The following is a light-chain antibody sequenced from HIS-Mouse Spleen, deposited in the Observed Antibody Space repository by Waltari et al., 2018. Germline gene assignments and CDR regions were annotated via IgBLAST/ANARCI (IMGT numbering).Light chain of an antibody. CDR3: CSYAGSSTLV. Sequence: QSALTQPASVSGSPGQSITISCPGTSRDVGSYNLVSWYQPHPGKAPKLMIYEGSKRPSGVSNRFSGSKSGNTASLTISGLQAEDEADYYCCSYAGSSTLVFGGGTKLTVL. J-gene: IGLJ2*01. CDR2: EGS. CDR1: SRDVGSYNL. V-gene: IGLV2-23*01.